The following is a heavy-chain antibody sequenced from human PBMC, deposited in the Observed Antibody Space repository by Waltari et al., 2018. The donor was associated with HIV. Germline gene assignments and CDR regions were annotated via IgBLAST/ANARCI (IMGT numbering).Heavy chain of an antibody. CDR2: LAVDGSRE. D-gene: IGHD3-3*01. V-gene: IGHV3-30*01. CDR3: VKEGDFRIFGVRYYPFDY. Sequence: QVQLVASGGGVVQPGTSLTLSCAASGFSFDISAMHWVRQAPGKGLEWVAYLAVDGSREHYADSVRGRFTISRDISKNTFYLQLEGLRGDDTAVYYCVKEGDFRIFGVRYYPFDYWGQGTLVTVS. CDR1: GFSFDISA. J-gene: IGHJ4*02.